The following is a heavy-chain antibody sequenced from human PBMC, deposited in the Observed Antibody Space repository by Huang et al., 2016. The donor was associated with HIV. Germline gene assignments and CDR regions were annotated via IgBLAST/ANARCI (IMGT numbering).Heavy chain of an antibody. V-gene: IGHV1-8*02. J-gene: IGHJ4*02. CDR2: MNPNTGNT. Sequence: QVHLVQSGAEVKKPGASVKVSCKTSGYTFTNYDIDWVRQAPGRGREWMVWMNPNTGNTGFAQSFQGRVTMPRKTSITTAYMELTSLTSEDTAVYYCARSAYGDLDYWGLGTLVIVSS. D-gene: IGHD4-17*01. CDR1: GYTFTNYD. CDR3: ARSAYGDLDY.